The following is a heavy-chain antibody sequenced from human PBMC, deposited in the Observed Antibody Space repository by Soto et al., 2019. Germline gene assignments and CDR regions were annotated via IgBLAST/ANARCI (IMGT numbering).Heavy chain of an antibody. V-gene: IGHV3-21*01. J-gene: IGHJ4*02. Sequence: EVQLVESGGGLVKPGGSLRLSCAASGFTFSSYSMNWVRQAPGKGLEWVSSISSHTGYIYYADSVKGRFTISRDNAKNSLYLQMNSLRAEDTAVYYCARDRRDGYNFDYWGQGTLVTVSS. CDR1: GFTFSSYS. D-gene: IGHD5-12*01. CDR2: ISSHTGYI. CDR3: ARDRRDGYNFDY.